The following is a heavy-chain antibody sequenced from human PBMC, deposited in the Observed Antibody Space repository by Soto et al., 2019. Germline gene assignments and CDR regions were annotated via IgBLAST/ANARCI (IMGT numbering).Heavy chain of an antibody. J-gene: IGHJ6*02. D-gene: IGHD4-17*01. CDR1: GFTFSSYG. Sequence: GGSLRLSCAASGFTFSSYGMHWVRQAPGKGLEWVAVISYDGSNKYYADSVKGRFTISRDNSKNTLYLQMNSLRAEDTAVYYCAKDLTTVAPRGGMDVWGQGTTVTVSS. V-gene: IGHV3-30*18. CDR2: ISYDGSNK. CDR3: AKDLTTVAPRGGMDV.